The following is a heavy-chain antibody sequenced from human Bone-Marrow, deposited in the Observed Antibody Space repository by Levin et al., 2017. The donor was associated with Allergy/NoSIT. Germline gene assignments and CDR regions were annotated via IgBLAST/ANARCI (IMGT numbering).Heavy chain of an antibody. CDR3: ATSGGGHSFYYDF. CDR1: GFTFDNYA. D-gene: IGHD2-15*01. CDR2: ISGSGT. J-gene: IGHJ4*02. Sequence: ASVKVSCVASGFTFDNYAMTWLRQVPGKGPEWVSTISGSGTYYADSVKGRFTISRDNSKSTLHLQMGSLRAEDTAVYYCATSGGGHSFYYDFWGQGALVTVSA. V-gene: IGHV3-23*01.